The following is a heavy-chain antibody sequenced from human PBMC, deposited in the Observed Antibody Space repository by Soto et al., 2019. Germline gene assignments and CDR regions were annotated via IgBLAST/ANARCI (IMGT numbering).Heavy chain of an antibody. CDR3: ATGPIVATPGSAFDI. CDR2: FDPEDGET. V-gene: IGHV1-24*01. J-gene: IGHJ3*02. CDR1: GYTLTELS. D-gene: IGHD5-12*01. Sequence: ASVKVSCKVSGYTLTELSMYWVRQAPGKGLEWMGGFDPEDGETIYAQKFQGRVTMTEDTSTDTAYMELSSLRSEDTAVYYCATGPIVATPGSAFDIWGQGTMVTVSS.